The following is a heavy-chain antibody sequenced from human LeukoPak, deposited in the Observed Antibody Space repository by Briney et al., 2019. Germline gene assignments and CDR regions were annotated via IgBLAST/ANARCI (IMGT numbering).Heavy chain of an antibody. Sequence: GGSLRLSCAASGFTFSSYAMNWVRQAPGKGLEWVSYISSSGSTIYYADSVKGRFTISRDNAKSSLYLQMNSLRAEDTAVYYCARTKWLEAIDYWGQGTLVTVSS. CDR3: ARTKWLEAIDY. J-gene: IGHJ4*02. V-gene: IGHV3-48*03. CDR2: ISSSGSTI. D-gene: IGHD6-19*01. CDR1: GFTFSSYA.